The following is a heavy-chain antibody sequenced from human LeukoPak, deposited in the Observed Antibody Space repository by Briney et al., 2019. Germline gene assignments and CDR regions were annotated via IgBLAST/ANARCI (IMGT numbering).Heavy chain of an antibody. D-gene: IGHD1-20*01. CDR1: GFTFRIYA. J-gene: IGHJ4*02. CDR2: ISGSDGST. V-gene: IGHV3-23*01. Sequence: AGGSLRLSCAASGFTFRIYAMSWVRQAPGKGLEWVSAISGSDGSTNYADSVKGRFPISRDNSKNTLYLHMNSLKTEDTAVYYCIRPLRYNWNDVLDYWGQGTLVTVSS. CDR3: IRPLRYNWNDVLDY.